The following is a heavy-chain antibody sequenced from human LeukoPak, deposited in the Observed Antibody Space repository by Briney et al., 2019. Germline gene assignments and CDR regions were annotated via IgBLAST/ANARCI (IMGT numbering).Heavy chain of an antibody. D-gene: IGHD3-22*01. J-gene: IGHJ3*02. CDR3: ARRDRYYYDSSGYYPSDAFDI. CDR2: IYPGDSDT. CDR1: GYSFTSYC. Sequence: GESLKISCKGSGYSFTSYCIGWVRQMPGKGLEWMGIIYPGDSDTRYSPSFQGQVTISADKSISTAYLQWSSLKASDTAMYYCARRDRYYYDSSGYYPSDAFDIWGQGTMVTVSS. V-gene: IGHV5-51*01.